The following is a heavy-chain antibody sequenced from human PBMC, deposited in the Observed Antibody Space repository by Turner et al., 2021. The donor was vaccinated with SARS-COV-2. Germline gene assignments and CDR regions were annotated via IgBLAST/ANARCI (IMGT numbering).Heavy chain of an antibody. Sequence: EVQLVESGGGLVQPGGSLRLSCAASGFTVSSNYMIWVRQAPGKGLEWVSRINSDGSSTSYADSVKGRFTISRDNAKNTLYLQMNSLRAEDTAVYYCARVPSVYYLGMDVWGQGTTVTVSS. CDR1: GFTVSSNY. CDR2: INSDGSST. J-gene: IGHJ6*02. V-gene: IGHV3-74*02. D-gene: IGHD2-2*01. CDR3: ARVPSVYYLGMDV.